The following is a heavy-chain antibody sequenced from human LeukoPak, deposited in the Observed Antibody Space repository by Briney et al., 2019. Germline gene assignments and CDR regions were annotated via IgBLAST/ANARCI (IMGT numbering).Heavy chain of an antibody. CDR3: ARAYATRRLGNWFDP. CDR2: IYYSGST. CDR1: GGSISSYY. V-gene: IGHV4-59*01. D-gene: IGHD2-2*01. Sequence: SETLSLTCIVSGGSISSYYWSWIRQPPGKGLEWIGYIYYSGSTNYNPSLKSRVTISVDTSKNQFSLKLSSVTAADTAVYYCARAYATRRLGNWFDPWGQGTLVTVSS. J-gene: IGHJ5*02.